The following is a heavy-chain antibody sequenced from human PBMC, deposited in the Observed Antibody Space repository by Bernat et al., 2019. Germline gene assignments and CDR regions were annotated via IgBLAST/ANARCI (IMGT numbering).Heavy chain of an antibody. D-gene: IGHD1-26*01. CDR2: INPNSGGT. Sequence: QVQLVQSGSELKKPGASVKVSCKASGYTFTGYYMHWVRQAPGQGLEWMGWINPNSGGTNYAQKFQGWVTMTRDTSISTAYMELSRLRSDDTAVYYCAREGGTISGSYKAFDIWGQGTMVTVSS. CDR3: AREGGTISGSYKAFDI. CDR1: GYTFTGYY. V-gene: IGHV1-2*04. J-gene: IGHJ3*02.